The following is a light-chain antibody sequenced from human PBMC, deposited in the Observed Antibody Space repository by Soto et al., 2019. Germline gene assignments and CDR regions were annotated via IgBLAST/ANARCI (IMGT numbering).Light chain of an antibody. CDR3: QQYAVSRT. CDR1: HNIERW. V-gene: IGKV1-5*01. J-gene: IGKJ1*01. CDR2: DAS. Sequence: QTNQSPSTLFAPVDDRVTITCRASHNIERWMAWYQQKPGKAPSLLIFDASTLHSGVPSRFSGSGSGTEFTLTSSSLQPDEFATYYCQQYAVSRTFGEGTKVDI.